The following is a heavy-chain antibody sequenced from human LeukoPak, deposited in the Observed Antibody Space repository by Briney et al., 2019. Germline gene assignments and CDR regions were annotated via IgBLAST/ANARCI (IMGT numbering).Heavy chain of an antibody. Sequence: GGSLRLSCAASRFIFSDYYMSWIRQAPGKGLEWVSYISTSGDIIYYADSVKGRFTISRDNAKNSLYLEMNSLRAEDTAVYYCARDWRDSSGKFPNDAFDIWGQGTMVTVSS. CDR2: ISTSGDII. CDR3: ARDWRDSSGKFPNDAFDI. V-gene: IGHV3-11*04. D-gene: IGHD3-22*01. CDR1: RFIFSDYY. J-gene: IGHJ3*02.